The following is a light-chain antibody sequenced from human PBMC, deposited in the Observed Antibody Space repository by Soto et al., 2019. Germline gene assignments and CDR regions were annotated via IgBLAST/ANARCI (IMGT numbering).Light chain of an antibody. V-gene: IGKV3D-11*03. CDR2: DAS. CDR1: QSVSSN. Sequence: EIVMTQSPATLSVSPGERATLSCRASQSVSSNLAWYQQKPGQAPRLLIYDASNRVTGIPARFRGSGSGTDFTLTISSLEPDDFAVYYCQQRSNWPITFGQGTRLEIK. J-gene: IGKJ5*01. CDR3: QQRSNWPIT.